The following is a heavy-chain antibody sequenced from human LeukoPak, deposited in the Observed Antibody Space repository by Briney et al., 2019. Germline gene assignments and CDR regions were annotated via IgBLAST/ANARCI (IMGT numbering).Heavy chain of an antibody. CDR1: LCTFISYT. V-gene: IGHV1-69*04. CDR3: AREKDSYGLESTWFDP. CDR2: IIPILGIA. Sequence: SSVHDSFKGSLCTFISYTISWLRQAAGQGRDWMGRIIPILGIANYAQKFQGRVTITTDKSTSTAYMELSSLRSEDTAVYYCAREKDSYGLESTWFDPWGQGTLVIVSS. J-gene: IGHJ5*02. D-gene: IGHD5-18*01.